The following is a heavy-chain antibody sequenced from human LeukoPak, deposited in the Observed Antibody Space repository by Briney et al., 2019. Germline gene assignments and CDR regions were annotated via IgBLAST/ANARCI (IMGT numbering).Heavy chain of an antibody. V-gene: IGHV1-24*01. Sequence: VASVTVSCKVSGYTLTELSMHWVRQAPGKGLEWMGGFDPEDGETIYAQKFQGRVTMTEDTSTDTAYMELSSLRSEDTAVYYCATVFSGWPTIYFDYWGQGTLVTVSS. D-gene: IGHD6-19*01. CDR3: ATVFSGWPTIYFDY. J-gene: IGHJ4*02. CDR1: GYTLTELS. CDR2: FDPEDGET.